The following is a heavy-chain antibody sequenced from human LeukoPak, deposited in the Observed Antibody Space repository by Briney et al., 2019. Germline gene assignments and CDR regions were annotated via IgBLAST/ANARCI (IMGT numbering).Heavy chain of an antibody. D-gene: IGHD3-10*01. CDR1: GYTFTSYG. V-gene: IGHV1-18*01. CDR3: ARDAGYPIPWFGELLDAFDI. Sequence: GASVKVSCKASGYTFTSYGISWVRQAPGQGLEWMGWISAYNGNTNYAQKLQGRVTMTTDTSTSTAYMELRSLRSDDTAVYYCARDAGYPIPWFGELLDAFDIWGQGTMVTVSS. CDR2: ISAYNGNT. J-gene: IGHJ3*02.